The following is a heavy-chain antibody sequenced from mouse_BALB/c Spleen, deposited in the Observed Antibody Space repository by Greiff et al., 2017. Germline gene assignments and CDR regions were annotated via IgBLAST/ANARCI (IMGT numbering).Heavy chain of an antibody. CDR2: ISSGSSTI. CDR3: ARRTGVSYYAMDY. Sequence: EGQLVESGGGLVQPGGSRKLSCAASGFTFSSFGMHWVRQAPEKGLEWVAYISSGSSTIYYADTVKGRFTISRDNPKNTLFLQMTSLRSEDTAMYYCARRTGVSYYAMDYWGQGTSVTVSS. V-gene: IGHV5-17*02. CDR1: GFTFSSFG. J-gene: IGHJ4*01.